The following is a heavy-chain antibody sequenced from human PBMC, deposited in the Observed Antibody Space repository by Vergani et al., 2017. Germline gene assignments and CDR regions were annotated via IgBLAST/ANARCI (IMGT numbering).Heavy chain of an antibody. J-gene: IGHJ4*01. CDR3: TRSECSGTTCYGHYFDL. D-gene: IGHD2-15*01. CDR2: INWHGGST. V-gene: IGHV3-20*04. Sequence: EVQLVESGGGVVRPGGSLRLSCAASGFTFDDYGMSWVRQAPGKGLEWVSGINWHGGSTGYADSVKGRFTISRDTSRNAVYLQMNILRVEDTGVYYCTRSECSGTTCYGHYFDLWGHGILVTVSS. CDR1: GFTFDDYG.